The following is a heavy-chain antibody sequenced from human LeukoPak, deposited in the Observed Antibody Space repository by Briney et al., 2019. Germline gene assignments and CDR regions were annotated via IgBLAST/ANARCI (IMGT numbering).Heavy chain of an antibody. CDR2: IASKADGGAT. D-gene: IGHD3-10*01. V-gene: IGHV3-15*07. CDR3: TTGIRGD. J-gene: IGHJ4*02. Sequence: GGSLRLSCSASGLTVTNAWMNWVRQAPGEGLDWVGRIASKADGGATDYAAPVKGRFTISRDDSKNTLNLQMNSLKTEDTAVYYCTTGIRGDWGQGTLVTVSS. CDR1: GLTVTNAW.